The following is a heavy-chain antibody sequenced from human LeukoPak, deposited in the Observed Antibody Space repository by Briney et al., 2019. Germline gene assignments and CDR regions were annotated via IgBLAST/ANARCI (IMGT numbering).Heavy chain of an antibody. V-gene: IGHV3-66*01. Sequence: GGSLRLSCAASGFTISSKYMSWVRQAPGKGLEWISVIYSGGRTYYADSVEGRFTISRDNSKNTLYLQMNSLRSEDTAVYYCARERAVAGLFDYWGQGTLVTVSS. D-gene: IGHD6-19*01. CDR3: ARERAVAGLFDY. CDR1: GFTISSKY. CDR2: IYSGGRT. J-gene: IGHJ4*02.